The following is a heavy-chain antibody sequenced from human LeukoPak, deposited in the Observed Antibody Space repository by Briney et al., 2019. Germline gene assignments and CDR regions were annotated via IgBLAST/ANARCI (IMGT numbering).Heavy chain of an antibody. CDR2: IYYSGST. V-gene: IGHV4-39*02. J-gene: IGHJ3*02. CDR1: GGSISSSSYY. Sequence: SETLSLTCTVSGGSISSSSYYWGWIRQPPGKGLEWIGSIYYSGSTYYNPSLKSRVTISVDTSKNQFSLKLSSVTAADTAVYYCARDGLVSGKALGDAFDIWGQGTMVTVSS. CDR3: ARDGLVSGKALGDAFDI. D-gene: IGHD3-16*01.